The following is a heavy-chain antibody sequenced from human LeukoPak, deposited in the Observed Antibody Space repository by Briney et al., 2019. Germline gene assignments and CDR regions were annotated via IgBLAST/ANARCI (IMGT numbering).Heavy chain of an antibody. V-gene: IGHV3-23*01. CDR2: TSSSDAGT. Sequence: ETLSLTCAVYGGSFSGYYWSWIRQPPGKGLEWVSATSSSDAGTYHAESVRGRFTISRDNSKNTLYLQMNSLRAEDTAVYYCARDRAIILFGAFDIWGQGTMVTVSS. J-gene: IGHJ3*02. CDR1: GGSFSGYY. CDR3: ARDRAIILFGAFDI. D-gene: IGHD3-3*01.